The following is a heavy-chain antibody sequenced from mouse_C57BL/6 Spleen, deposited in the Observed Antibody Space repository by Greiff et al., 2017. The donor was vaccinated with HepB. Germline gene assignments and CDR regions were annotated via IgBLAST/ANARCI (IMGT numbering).Heavy chain of an antibody. CDR1: GYSITSGYY. V-gene: IGHV3-6*01. Sequence: EVKLQESGPGLVKPSQSLSLTCSVTGYSITSGYYWNWIRQFPGNKLEWMGYISYDGSNNYNPSLKNRISITRDTSTNQFFLKLNSVTTEDTATYYCAREGDYGIDYWGQGTTLTVSS. CDR3: AREGDYGIDY. D-gene: IGHD2-4*01. J-gene: IGHJ2*01. CDR2: ISYDGSN.